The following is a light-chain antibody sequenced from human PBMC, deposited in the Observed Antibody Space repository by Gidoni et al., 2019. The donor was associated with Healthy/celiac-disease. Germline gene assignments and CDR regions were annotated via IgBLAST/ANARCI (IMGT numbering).Light chain of an antibody. CDR3: QQRSNWPS. CDR2: DAS. V-gene: IGKV3-11*01. Sequence: ESVLTQSPATLSLSPGERDTLSCRASQSVSSYLVWYQKKPGQAPRLLIYDASNMATGLPDRFSGSGSVTDFTLTISSLELEDFVVYYCQQRSNWPSFXQXTRLEIK. J-gene: IGKJ5*01. CDR1: QSVSSY.